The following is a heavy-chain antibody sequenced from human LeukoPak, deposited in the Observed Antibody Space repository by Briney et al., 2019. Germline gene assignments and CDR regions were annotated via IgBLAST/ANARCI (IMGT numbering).Heavy chain of an antibody. J-gene: IGHJ6*02. V-gene: IGHV3-23*01. Sequence: GGPLRLSGEASGFTFSAYAMIWVRQAPGKGLGWGSSKRRDDKPHYSQSVKGRFAISRDNSKNTLFPQLHNLRVEDTALYYGAKDLHYYVAIDVWGQGTTVTVSS. CDR3: AKDLHYYVAIDV. CDR1: GFTFSAYA. D-gene: IGHD3-10*02. CDR2: KRRDDKP.